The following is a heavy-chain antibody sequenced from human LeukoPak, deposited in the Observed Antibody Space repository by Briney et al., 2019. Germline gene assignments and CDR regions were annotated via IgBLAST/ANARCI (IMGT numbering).Heavy chain of an antibody. CDR3: ARVYSSGFYQIDY. J-gene: IGHJ4*02. D-gene: IGHD6-19*01. CDR2: VYYSGST. CDR1: GGSISSYF. V-gene: IGHV4-59*01. Sequence: PSETLSLTCTVSGGSISSYFWNWIRQPPGKGLEWIGNVYYSGSTRYNPSLKSRVTISVDTSKNQLSLKLSSVTAADTAVYYCARVYSSGFYQIDYWGQGTLVTVSS.